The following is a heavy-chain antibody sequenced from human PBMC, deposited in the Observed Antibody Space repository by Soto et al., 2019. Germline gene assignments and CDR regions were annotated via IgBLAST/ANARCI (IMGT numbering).Heavy chain of an antibody. V-gene: IGHV3-30*04. CDR3: ASEGDY. Sequence: VQLVESGGGVVQPGRSLGLSCAVSGITSTGYAMYWVRQAPGKGLEWVAVISYDGSNKYYADSVEGRFTISRDNSKNTLYLQMNSLSAEDTAVYYCASEGDYWGQGTLVTVSS. J-gene: IGHJ4*02. CDR2: ISYDGSNK. CDR1: GITSTGYA.